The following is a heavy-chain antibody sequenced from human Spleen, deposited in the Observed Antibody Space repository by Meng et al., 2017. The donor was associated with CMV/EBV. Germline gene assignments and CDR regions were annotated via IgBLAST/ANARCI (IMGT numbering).Heavy chain of an antibody. CDR1: GGSISNSAYY. J-gene: IGHJ5*02. Sequence: YGGSISNSAYYWGWIRQPPGKGLEWIGNIYYSGTTYYNPSLKSRATMSIDTSKNQFSLKLTSVTAADTAVYYCARRTQWLIRGWFDPWGQGTLVTVSS. CDR3: ARRTQWLIRGWFDP. CDR2: IYYSGTT. V-gene: IGHV4-39*01. D-gene: IGHD6-19*01.